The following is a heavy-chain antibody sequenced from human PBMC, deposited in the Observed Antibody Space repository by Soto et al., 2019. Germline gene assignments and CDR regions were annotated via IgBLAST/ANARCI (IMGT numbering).Heavy chain of an antibody. CDR2: IYPGDSDT. D-gene: IGHD5-12*01. CDR1: GYSFTSYW. J-gene: IGHJ6*02. V-gene: IGHV5-51*01. Sequence: PGESLKISCKGSGYSFTSYWIGWVRQMPGKGLEWMGIIYPGDSDTRYSPSFQGQVTISADKSISTAYLQWSSLKASDTAMYYCARVDIGKYYYYGMDVWGQGTTVTVSS. CDR3: ARVDIGKYYYYGMDV.